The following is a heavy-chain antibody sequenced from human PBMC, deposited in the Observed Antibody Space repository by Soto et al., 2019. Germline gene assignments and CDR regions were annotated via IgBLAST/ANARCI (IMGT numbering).Heavy chain of an antibody. CDR2: IYSGGST. D-gene: IGHD5-18*01. Sequence: GGSLRLSCAASGFTVSSNYMSWVRQAPGKGLEWVSVIYSGGSTYYADSVKGRFTISRDNSKNTLYLQMNSLRAEDTAVYYCARERPLDTAMVLTYYFDYWGQGTLVTVSS. V-gene: IGHV3-66*01. J-gene: IGHJ4*02. CDR1: GFTVSSNY. CDR3: ARERPLDTAMVLTYYFDY.